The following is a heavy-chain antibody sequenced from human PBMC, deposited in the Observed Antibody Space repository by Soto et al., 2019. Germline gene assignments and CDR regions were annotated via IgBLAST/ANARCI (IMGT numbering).Heavy chain of an antibody. CDR3: ASSPAYGSSWYGIPPDLSHGMGV. J-gene: IGHJ6*02. CDR2: INPRGGIT. CDR1: GYTFTSYY. V-gene: IGHV1-46*01. Sequence: GASVKVSCKASGYTFTSYYIHWVRQAPGQGLEWMGIINPRGGITTYAQKFQGRLTMTGDTSTSTVYMELSSLTSEDTAMYHCASSPAYGSSWYGIPPDLSHGMGVWGQGTTVTVSS. D-gene: IGHD6-13*01.